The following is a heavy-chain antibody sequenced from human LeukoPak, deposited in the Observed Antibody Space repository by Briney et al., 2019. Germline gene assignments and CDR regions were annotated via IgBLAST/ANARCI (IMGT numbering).Heavy chain of an antibody. CDR2: IGIDSGNT. CDR3: ARDHNYAFDD. Sequence: GGSLRLSCAASGFTFRDYFMTWVRQAPGKGLEWISYIGIDSGNTKYADSVRGRFTISADKAKNSLYLQMNSLRVEDTAVYYCARDHNYAFDDWGQGTLVSVAS. V-gene: IGHV3-11*06. D-gene: IGHD1-1*01. CDR1: GFTFRDYF. J-gene: IGHJ4*02.